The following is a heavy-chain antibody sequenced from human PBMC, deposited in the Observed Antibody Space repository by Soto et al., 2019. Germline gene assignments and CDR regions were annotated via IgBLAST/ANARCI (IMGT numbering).Heavy chain of an antibody. CDR1: GGSFSGYY. D-gene: IGHD3-3*01. Sequence: SETLSLTCAVYGGSFSGYYWSWIRQSPGKGLEWIGEINHSGSTNYNPSLKSRVTISVDTSKNQFSLKLSSVTAADTAVYYCARAAYYDFWSGYYTRSDYYYYGMDVWGQGTTVTVS. CDR3: ARAAYYDFWSGYYTRSDYYYYGMDV. V-gene: IGHV4-34*01. CDR2: INHSGST. J-gene: IGHJ6*02.